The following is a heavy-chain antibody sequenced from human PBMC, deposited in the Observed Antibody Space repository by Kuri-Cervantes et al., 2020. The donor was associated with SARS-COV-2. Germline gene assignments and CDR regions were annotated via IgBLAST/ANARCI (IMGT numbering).Heavy chain of an antibody. Sequence: LSLTCAASGFTFSDYYMSWIRQAPGKGLEWVSYISSSGSTIYYADSVKGRFTISRDNAKNSLYLQMNSLRAEDTAVYYCASDPYSRTHQVREYYYYYGIDVWGQGTTVTVSS. V-gene: IGHV3-11*01. J-gene: IGHJ6*02. CDR2: ISSSGSTI. CDR1: GFTFSDYY. CDR3: ASDPYSRTHQVREYYYYYGIDV. D-gene: IGHD1-26*01.